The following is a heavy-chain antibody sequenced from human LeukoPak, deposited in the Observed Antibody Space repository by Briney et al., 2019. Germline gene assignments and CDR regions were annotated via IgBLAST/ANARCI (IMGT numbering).Heavy chain of an antibody. V-gene: IGHV3-23*01. J-gene: IGHJ4*02. CDR1: GFTFSSYA. Sequence: GGSLRLSCAAFGFTFSSYAMSWVRQAPGKGLEWVSAISGSGGSTYYADSVKGRFAISRDNSKNTLYLQMNSLRAEDTAVYYCANPYGDYDFDYWGQGTLVTVSS. D-gene: IGHD4-17*01. CDR2: ISGSGGST. CDR3: ANPYGDYDFDY.